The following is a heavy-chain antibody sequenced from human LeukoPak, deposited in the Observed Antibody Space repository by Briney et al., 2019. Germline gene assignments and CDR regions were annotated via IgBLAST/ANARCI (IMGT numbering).Heavy chain of an antibody. Sequence: SETLSLTCTVSGGSISSYYWSWIRQPPGKGLEWIGYIYYSGSTNYNPSLKSRVTISVDTSKNRFSLKLSSVTAADTAVYYCARWGGGDYFDYWGQGTLVTVSS. D-gene: IGHD2-21*01. CDR1: GGSISSYY. J-gene: IGHJ4*02. CDR2: IYYSGST. CDR3: ARWGGGDYFDY. V-gene: IGHV4-59*01.